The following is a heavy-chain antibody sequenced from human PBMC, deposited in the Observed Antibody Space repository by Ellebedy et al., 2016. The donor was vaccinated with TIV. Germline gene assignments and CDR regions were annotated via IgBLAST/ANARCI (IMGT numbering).Heavy chain of an antibody. CDR2: IYSGGST. J-gene: IGHJ4*02. V-gene: IGHV3-53*01. D-gene: IGHD4-23*01. CDR1: GFTVSSNY. Sequence: GESLKISCAASGFTVSSNYMSWVRQAPGKGLAWVSVIYSGGSTYYADSVKGRFTITRDNSKNTLYLQMNSLRAEDTAVNYCASHPSGGHWGQGTLVTVSS. CDR3: ASHPSGGH.